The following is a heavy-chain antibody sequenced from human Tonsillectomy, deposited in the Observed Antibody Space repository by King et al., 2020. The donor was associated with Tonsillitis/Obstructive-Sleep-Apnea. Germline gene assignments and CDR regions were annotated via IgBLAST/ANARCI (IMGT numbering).Heavy chain of an antibody. CDR2: ISAYNGNT. D-gene: IGHD6-19*01. CDR1: GYTFTSYG. CDR3: ARDRASEWLGTQFQH. Sequence: VQLVQSGAEVKKPGASVKVSCKASGYTFTSYGISWVRQAPGQGLEWMGWISAYNGNTNYAQKLQGRVTKTTDTSTSTAYMELRSLRSDDTAVYYCARDRASEWLGTQFQHWGQGTLVTVSS. V-gene: IGHV1-18*01. J-gene: IGHJ1*01.